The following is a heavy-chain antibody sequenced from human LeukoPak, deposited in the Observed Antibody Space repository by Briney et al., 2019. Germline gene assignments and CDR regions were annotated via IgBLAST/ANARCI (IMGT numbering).Heavy chain of an antibody. CDR3: ARTVYSNNWAPASWFHP. CDR2: ISERGST. Sequence: PSETLPLTCAVHGGSFSDYDWTWIRQSPGKGLEWIGEISERGSTNYNPSLGSRITISLDTSKNQFSLHVRSVVAADTAVYYCARTVYSNNWAPASWFHPWGQGTLATVSS. CDR1: GGSFSDYD. D-gene: IGHD4-11*01. V-gene: IGHV4-34*01. J-gene: IGHJ5*02.